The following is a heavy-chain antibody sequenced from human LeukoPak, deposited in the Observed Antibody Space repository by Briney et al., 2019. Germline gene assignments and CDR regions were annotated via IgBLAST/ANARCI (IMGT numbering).Heavy chain of an antibody. J-gene: IGHJ6*02. CDR2: ISYDGSNK. D-gene: IGHD3-3*01. CDR1: GFTFSSYA. Sequence: PGGSLRLSCAASGFTFSSYAMHWVRQAPGKGLEWVAVISYDGSNKYYADSVKGRFTISRDNSKNTLYLQMNSLRAEDTAVYYFARDRYDFWSGSYYYYYGMDVWGQGTTVTVSS. V-gene: IGHV3-30*04. CDR3: ARDRYDFWSGSYYYYYGMDV.